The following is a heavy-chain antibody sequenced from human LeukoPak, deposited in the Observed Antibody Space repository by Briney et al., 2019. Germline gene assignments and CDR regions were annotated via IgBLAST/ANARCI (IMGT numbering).Heavy chain of an antibody. CDR2: IYPGDSDT. Sequence: GGPLNFSWQPSGYSFTSYWSGWVRQLPGKGRDGMGIIYPGDSDTRYSPSFQGQVTISAEKSISTAYLQWSSLKASDTAMYYCARHTSSGLGIDYWGQGTLVTVSS. J-gene: IGHJ4*02. V-gene: IGHV5-51*01. D-gene: IGHD6-19*01. CDR1: GYSFTSYW. CDR3: ARHTSSGLGIDY.